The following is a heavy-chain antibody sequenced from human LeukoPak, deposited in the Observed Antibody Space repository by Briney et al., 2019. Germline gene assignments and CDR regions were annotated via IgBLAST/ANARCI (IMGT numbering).Heavy chain of an antibody. CDR3: AKGILWSGELDF. CDR2: ISGSGGST. J-gene: IGHJ4*02. Sequence: SGGSLTPACAPSGSTLSSYAMSWVRQAPGKGLEWVSAISGSGGSTYYADSVKGRFTISRDNSKNTLYLQMNSLRAEDTAVYYCAKGILWSGELDFWGQGTLVTVSS. CDR1: GSTLSSYA. D-gene: IGHD3-10*01. V-gene: IGHV3-23*01.